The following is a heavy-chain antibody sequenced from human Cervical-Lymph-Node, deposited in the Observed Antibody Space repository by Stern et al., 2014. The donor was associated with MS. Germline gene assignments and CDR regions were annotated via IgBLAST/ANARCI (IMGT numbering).Heavy chain of an antibody. Sequence: QVQLQESGPGLVKPSQTLSLTCTVSGGSISGGSYYWSWIRPQPGKGLEWIGYVHDRGNTYYNPSLKSRVTIAVDTSKNQLSLKLRSVTVADTAVYYCARGLAGYFGKGVWGQGTTVAVSS. J-gene: IGHJ6*02. V-gene: IGHV4-31*03. D-gene: IGHD3-9*01. CDR2: VHDRGNT. CDR1: GGSISGGSYY. CDR3: ARGLAGYFGKGV.